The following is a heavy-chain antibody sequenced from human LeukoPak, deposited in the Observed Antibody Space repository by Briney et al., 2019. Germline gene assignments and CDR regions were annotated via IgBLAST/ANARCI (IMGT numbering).Heavy chain of an antibody. Sequence: GGSLRLSCAASGFTFSSYGMHWVRQAPGKGLEWVAVIWYDGSNKYYADSVRGRFTISRDNSKSTLYLQMNSLRAEDTAVYYCAREGYYDFWSGYYPGYYYGMDVWGQGTTVTVSS. V-gene: IGHV3-33*01. CDR2: IWYDGSNK. J-gene: IGHJ6*02. CDR1: GFTFSSYG. D-gene: IGHD3-3*01. CDR3: AREGYYDFWSGYYPGYYYGMDV.